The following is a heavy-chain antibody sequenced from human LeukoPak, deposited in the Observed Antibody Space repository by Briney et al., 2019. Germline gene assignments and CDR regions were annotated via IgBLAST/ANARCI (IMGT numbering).Heavy chain of an antibody. CDR1: GYTLSGYY. V-gene: IGHV1-46*01. CDR2: INPSGGST. D-gene: IGHD3/OR15-3a*01. Sequence: ASVKVSCKAYGYTLSGYYMHWVRQAPGQGLEWMGIINPSGGSTSYAQKFQGRVTMTRDTSTSTVYMELSSLRSEDTAVYYCAGDYLDLVPWGQGTLVTVSS. J-gene: IGHJ5*02. CDR3: AGDYLDLVP.